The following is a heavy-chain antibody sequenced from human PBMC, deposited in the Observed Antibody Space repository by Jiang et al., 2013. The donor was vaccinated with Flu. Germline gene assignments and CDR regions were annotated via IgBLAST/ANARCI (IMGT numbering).Heavy chain of an antibody. CDR3: ARGYCSGGSCPSPFNWFDP. V-gene: IGHV4-61*02. D-gene: IGHD2-15*01. J-gene: IGHJ5*02. CDR2: IHIGGTT. Sequence: PGLVKPSETLSLTCTVSGGSISSGSYHWSWIRQPAGKGPEWIGRIHIGGTTNYNASLKSRVTISLDTSKNQFSLKLSSVTAADTAMYYCARGYCSGGSCPSPFNWFDPWGQGTLVTVSS. CDR1: GGSISSGSYH.